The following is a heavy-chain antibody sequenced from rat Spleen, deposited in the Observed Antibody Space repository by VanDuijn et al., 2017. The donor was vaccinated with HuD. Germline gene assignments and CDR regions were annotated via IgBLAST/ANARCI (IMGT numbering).Heavy chain of an antibody. CDR3: ARAPYFDY. Sequence: EVQLVESGGGLVQPGRSLKLSCAASGFTFSDYNMAWVRQAPKKGLEWVATISYDGSSTYYRDSVKGRFTISRDNAKSTLYLQMDSLRSEDTATYYCARAPYFDYWGQGVMVTVSS. D-gene: IGHD3-1*01. CDR1: GFTFSDYN. V-gene: IGHV5-7*01. J-gene: IGHJ2*01. CDR2: ISYDGSST.